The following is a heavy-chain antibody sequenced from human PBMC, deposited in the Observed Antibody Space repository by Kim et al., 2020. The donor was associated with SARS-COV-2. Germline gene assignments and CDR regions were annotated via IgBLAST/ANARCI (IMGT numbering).Heavy chain of an antibody. J-gene: IGHJ6*02. Sequence: GGSLRLSCAASGFTFSSYGMHWVRQAPGKGLEWVAVISYDGSNKYYADSVKGRFTISRDNSKNTLYLQMNSLRAEDTAVYYCARDFGGGWFGELSSLGYYYYYGMDVWGQGTTVTVSS. D-gene: IGHD3-10*01. V-gene: IGHV3-33*05. CDR2: ISYDGSNK. CDR1: GFTFSSYG. CDR3: ARDFGGGWFGELSSLGYYYYYGMDV.